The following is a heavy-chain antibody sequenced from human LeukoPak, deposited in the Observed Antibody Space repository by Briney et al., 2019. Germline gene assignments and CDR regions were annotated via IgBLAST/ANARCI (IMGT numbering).Heavy chain of an antibody. V-gene: IGHV3-30-3*02. D-gene: IGHD3-10*02. CDR2: ISYHGRDQ. CDR1: GFTFSSYA. Sequence: PGGSLRLSCAASGFTFSSYAMHWVRQAPGKGLEWVAVISYHGRDQFYSESVRGRFTISRDSGRKSVYLQMNSLTTDDTAFYFCAKELDTMFFDYWGQGALVTVSS. CDR3: AKELDTMFFDY. J-gene: IGHJ4*02.